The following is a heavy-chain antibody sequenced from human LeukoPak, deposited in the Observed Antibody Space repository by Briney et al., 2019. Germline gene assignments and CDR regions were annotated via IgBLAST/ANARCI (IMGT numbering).Heavy chain of an antibody. V-gene: IGHV4-59*01. J-gene: IGHJ4*02. Sequence: SETLSLTCTVSGGSISSYYWSWIRQPPGKGLEWIGYIYYSGSTNYNPSLKSRVTISVDTSKNQFSLKLSSMTAADTAVYYCAREAYYDSSGYYTSWGQGTLVTVSS. CDR2: IYYSGST. CDR3: AREAYYDSSGYYTS. D-gene: IGHD3-22*01. CDR1: GGSISSYY.